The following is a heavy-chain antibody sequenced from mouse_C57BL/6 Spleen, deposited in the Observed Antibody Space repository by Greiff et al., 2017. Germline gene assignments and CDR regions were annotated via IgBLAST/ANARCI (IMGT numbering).Heavy chain of an antibody. CDR2: IYPRSGNT. Sequence: VKLVESGAELARPGASVKLSCKASGYTFTSYGISWVKQRTGQGLEWIGEIYPRSGNTYYNEKFKGKATLTADKSSSTAYMELRSLTSEDSAVYFCARTGGLLGENYWGQGTTLTVSS. CDR3: ARTGGLLGENY. CDR1: GYTFTSYG. J-gene: IGHJ2*01. V-gene: IGHV1-81*01. D-gene: IGHD2-3*01.